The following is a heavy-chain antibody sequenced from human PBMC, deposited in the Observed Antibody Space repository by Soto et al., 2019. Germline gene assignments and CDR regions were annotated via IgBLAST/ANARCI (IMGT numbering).Heavy chain of an antibody. CDR2: VYHSGGA. D-gene: IGHD6-19*01. CDR3: GAVASSADFYGKDV. CDR1: GGSSSSYY. J-gene: IGHJ6*02. V-gene: IGHV4-34*01. Sequence: SETLSLTCAVYGGSSSSYYWSWIRRPPGKGLEWIGEVYHSGGANYNPSLKSRVTISEDTSKNQFSLKLKSVTAADTAVYYCGAVASSADFYGKDVWGQGTTVTVS.